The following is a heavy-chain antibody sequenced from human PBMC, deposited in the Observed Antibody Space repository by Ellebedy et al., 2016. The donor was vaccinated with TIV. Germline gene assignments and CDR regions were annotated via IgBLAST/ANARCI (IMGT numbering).Heavy chain of an antibody. CDR3: ARGGYYYDSSGYPHTYYFDY. J-gene: IGHJ4*02. D-gene: IGHD3-22*01. CDR2: ISYDGSNK. V-gene: IGHV3-30-3*01. Sequence: GESLKISCAASGFTFSSYAMHWVRQAPGKGLEWVAVISYDGSNKYYADSVKGRFTISRDNSKNTLYLQMNSLRAEDTAVYYCARGGYYYDSSGYPHTYYFDYWGQGTLVTVSS. CDR1: GFTFSSYA.